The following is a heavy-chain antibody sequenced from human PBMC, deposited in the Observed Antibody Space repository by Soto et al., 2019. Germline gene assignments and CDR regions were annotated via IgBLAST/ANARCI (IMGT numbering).Heavy chain of an antibody. CDR1: GGSISSYY. CDR3: ARRYGGTFDY. J-gene: IGHJ4*02. D-gene: IGHD2-15*01. CDR2: IYYSGST. Sequence: QVQLQESGPGLVKPSETLSLTCTVSGGSISSYYWSWIRQPPGKGLEWIGYIYYSGSTTYNPSLTSLVTISVDTSKNQFSLKLTPVTAADTAVYFCARRYGGTFDYWGQGTLVTVSS. V-gene: IGHV4-59*08.